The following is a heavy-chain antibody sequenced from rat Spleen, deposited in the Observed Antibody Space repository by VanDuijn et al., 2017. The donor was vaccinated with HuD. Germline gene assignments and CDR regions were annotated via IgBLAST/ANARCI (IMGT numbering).Heavy chain of an antibody. D-gene: IGHD4-2*01. CDR1: GFTFNNYW. CDR2: ITSAGDTT. CDR3: TRENWKPDY. V-gene: IGHV5-31*01. Sequence: EVQLVESGGGLVQPGRSLKLACIASGFTFNNYWMTWIRQAPGKGLEWVASITSAGDTTYYPDSVKGRFTISRENAYSTLYLKMNSLRSEDTGTYYCTRENWKPDYWGQGVMVTVSS. J-gene: IGHJ2*01.